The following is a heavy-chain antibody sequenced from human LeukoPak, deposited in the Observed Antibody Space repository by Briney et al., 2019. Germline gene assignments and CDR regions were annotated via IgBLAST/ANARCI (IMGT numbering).Heavy chain of an antibody. Sequence: PGGSLRLSCAASGFTFSNYAMSWVRQAPGKGLEWVSAIRGSGGSTYYADSVKGRFTISRDNSKNTLYLQMNSLRAEDTAVYYCAKDGGLGGYCSGGSCYIAWGQGTLVTVSS. CDR2: IRGSGGST. V-gene: IGHV3-23*01. D-gene: IGHD2-15*01. J-gene: IGHJ5*02. CDR3: AKDGGLGGYCSGGSCYIA. CDR1: GFTFSNYA.